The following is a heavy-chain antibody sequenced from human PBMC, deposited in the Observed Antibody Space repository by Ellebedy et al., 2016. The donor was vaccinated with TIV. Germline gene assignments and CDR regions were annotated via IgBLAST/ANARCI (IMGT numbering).Heavy chain of an antibody. CDR2: IKQDGSEQ. D-gene: IGHD3-22*01. CDR1: GFTFSSYW. Sequence: GESLKISCAASGFTFSSYWMSWVRQAPGKGLEWVANIKQDGSEQFYADSARGRFTISRDNADNSLYLQMNSLRAEDTAIYYCARDRVGFYLFFDNWGQGNLVTVSS. V-gene: IGHV3-7*03. CDR3: ARDRVGFYLFFDN. J-gene: IGHJ4*02.